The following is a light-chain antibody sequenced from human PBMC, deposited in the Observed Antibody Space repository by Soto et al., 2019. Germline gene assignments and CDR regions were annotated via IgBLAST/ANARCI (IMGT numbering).Light chain of an antibody. Sequence: DIQMTQSPSSVSASVGDGVTITCRASQGISTSLGWYQQKPGKAPKLLIYAASSLQSGVPSRFSGTGSGTDFTLTISSLQPEDFVTYYCQQTNSFPLTFGGGTKVDIK. J-gene: IGKJ4*01. CDR2: AAS. CDR1: QGISTS. CDR3: QQTNSFPLT. V-gene: IGKV1D-12*01.